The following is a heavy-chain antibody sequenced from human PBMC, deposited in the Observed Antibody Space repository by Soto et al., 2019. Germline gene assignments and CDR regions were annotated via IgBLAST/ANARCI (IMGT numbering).Heavy chain of an antibody. J-gene: IGHJ4*02. V-gene: IGHV4-38-2*01. CDR1: GYSISSGYF. Sequence: SETLSLTCAVSGYSISSGYFWGWIWQSPGKGLEWIGSIFHTGSTFYNPSLKSRVTISVDTSKNQFSLKLSSVTAADTAVYYCARADGDFFYQFDYWGQGTLVTVSS. D-gene: IGHD4-17*01. CDR3: ARADGDFFYQFDY. CDR2: IFHTGST.